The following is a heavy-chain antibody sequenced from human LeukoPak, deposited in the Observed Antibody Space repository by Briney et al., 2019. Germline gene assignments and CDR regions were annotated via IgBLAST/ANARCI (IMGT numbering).Heavy chain of an antibody. D-gene: IGHD3-3*01. CDR3: AKDALWSGYYAGAFDI. J-gene: IGHJ3*02. Sequence: GGSLRLSCAASGFTFSSYGMHWVRQAPGKGLEWVAFIRYDETNKYHADSVKGRFTISRDNSKNTVYLQMNSLRAEDTAVYYCAKDALWSGYYAGAFDIWGQGTMVTVSP. CDR1: GFTFSSYG. CDR2: IRYDETNK. V-gene: IGHV3-30*02.